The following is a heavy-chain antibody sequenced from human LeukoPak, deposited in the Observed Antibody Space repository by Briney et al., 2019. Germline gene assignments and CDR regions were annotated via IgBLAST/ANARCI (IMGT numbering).Heavy chain of an antibody. V-gene: IGHV1-46*01. CDR2: INPSGGST. D-gene: IGHD3-22*01. J-gene: IGHJ4*02. Sequence: GASVKVSCKASGYTFTGYYMHWVRQAPGQGLEWMGIINPSGGSTSYAQKFQGRVTMTRDTSTSTVYMELSSLRSEDTAVYYCARGFHRYNYDSGAYSVYWGQGTLVTVSS. CDR3: ARGFHRYNYDSGAYSVY. CDR1: GYTFTGYY.